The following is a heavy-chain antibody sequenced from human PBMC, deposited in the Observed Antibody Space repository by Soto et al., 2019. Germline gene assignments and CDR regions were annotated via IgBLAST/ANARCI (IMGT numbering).Heavy chain of an antibody. CDR3: ATVAGKTLGYCSSTSCYPGN. CDR2: ISGSGGST. CDR1: GFTFSSYA. V-gene: IGHV3-23*01. Sequence: EVQLLESGGGLVQPGGSLRLSCAASGFTFSSYAMSWVRQAPGKGLEWVSAISGSGGSTYYADSVKGRFTISRDNSKNTLYLQMNSLRAADTAVYYCATVAGKTLGYCSSTSCYPGNWGQGTLVTVSS. J-gene: IGHJ4*02. D-gene: IGHD2-2*01.